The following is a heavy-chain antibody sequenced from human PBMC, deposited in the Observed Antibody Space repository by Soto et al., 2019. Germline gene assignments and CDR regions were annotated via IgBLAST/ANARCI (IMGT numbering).Heavy chain of an antibody. CDR3: ARVGSSIATRPFDY. J-gene: IGHJ4*02. D-gene: IGHD6-6*01. Sequence: QVQLQESGPGLVKPSQTLSLTCTVSGGSISSGDYYWSWIRQPPGKGLEWIGYIYYSGITDYNPSLKSRVTIXVXTXXNQFSLKLSSVTAADTAVYYCARVGSSIATRPFDYWGQGTLVTVSS. V-gene: IGHV4-30-4*01. CDR2: IYYSGIT. CDR1: GGSISSGDYY.